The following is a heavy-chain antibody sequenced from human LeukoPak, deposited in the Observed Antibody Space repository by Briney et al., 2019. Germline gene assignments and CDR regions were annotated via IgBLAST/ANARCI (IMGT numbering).Heavy chain of an antibody. D-gene: IGHD2-8*01. CDR3: ATWAGASPNAWFDP. CDR2: IYLGNFVT. V-gene: IGHV5-51*01. CDR1: GDRFTDYG. J-gene: IGHJ5*01. Sequence: GESLQISCQVSGDRFTDYGIGWVRQMPGKGPEWMGIIYLGNFVTRYSPSFQGQVTVSADKSINTAYLQWSSLKASDTAMYYCATWAGASPNAWFDPWGQGTLVTVSS.